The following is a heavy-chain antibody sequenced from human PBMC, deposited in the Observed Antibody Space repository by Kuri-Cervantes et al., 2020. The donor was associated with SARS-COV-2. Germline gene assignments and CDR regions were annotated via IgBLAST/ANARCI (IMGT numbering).Heavy chain of an antibody. CDR1: GFLFSASA. CDR2: ISYDGSNK. Sequence: GESLKISCEVSGFLFSASAIHWVRQAPGKGLEWVALISYDGSNKFYADSVKGRFTISRDNSKNTLYLRMNSLRAEDTAVYYCAKDQHGIVVVVAAIDYWGQGTLVTVSS. D-gene: IGHD2-15*01. CDR3: AKDQHGIVVVVAAIDY. V-gene: IGHV3-30*04. J-gene: IGHJ4*02.